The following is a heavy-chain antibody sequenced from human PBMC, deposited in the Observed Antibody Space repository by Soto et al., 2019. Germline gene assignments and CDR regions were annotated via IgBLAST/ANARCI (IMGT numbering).Heavy chain of an antibody. J-gene: IGHJ5*02. CDR3: ARTDPVAAADLNWLDP. Sequence: SETLSLTCAVYGESFSGSFWHWIRQPPGKGLEWIGDINHRGTTNYNPSLKIRVTISGDTSKNQFSLKLTSMTAADTAVYYCARTDPVAAADLNWLDPWGQGTLVA. CDR2: INHRGTT. CDR1: GESFSGSF. V-gene: IGHV4-34*01. D-gene: IGHD6-13*01.